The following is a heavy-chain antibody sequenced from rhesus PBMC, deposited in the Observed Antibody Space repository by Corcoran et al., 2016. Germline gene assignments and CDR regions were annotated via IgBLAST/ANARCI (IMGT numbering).Heavy chain of an antibody. D-gene: IGHD3-16*01. CDR3: AGARITIGVVPFFDL. J-gene: IGHJ2*01. CDR1: GGSFSGYY. Sequence: QVQLQESGPGLVKPSETLSLTCAVSGGSFSGYYWGWIRQPPGKGLEWIGYISGSTGSTDYNPSLKGRVTISTGTSKNQCSLKRIFGTAAETAVYYCAGARITIGVVPFFDLWGPGTPITISS. V-gene: IGHV4-165*01. CDR2: ISGSTGST.